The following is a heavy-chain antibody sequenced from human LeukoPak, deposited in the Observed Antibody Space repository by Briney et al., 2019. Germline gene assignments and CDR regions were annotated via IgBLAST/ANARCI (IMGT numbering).Heavy chain of an antibody. CDR1: GFTFSSAW. CDR3: TTERVLLWFSFGY. Sequence: GGSLRLSCAASGFTFSSAWMSWVRQAPGKGLEWVGRIKSKTDGGTTDYAAPVKGRFTISRDDSKNTLYLQMNSLKTEDTAVYYCTTERVLLWFSFGYWGQGTLVTVSS. D-gene: IGHD3-10*01. V-gene: IGHV3-15*01. J-gene: IGHJ4*02. CDR2: IKSKTDGGTT.